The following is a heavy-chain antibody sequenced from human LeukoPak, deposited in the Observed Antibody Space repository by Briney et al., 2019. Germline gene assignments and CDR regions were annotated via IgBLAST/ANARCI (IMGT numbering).Heavy chain of an antibody. CDR2: ISGSGGST. Sequence: GGSLRLSCAASGFTFSSYSINWVRQAPGKGLEWVSAISGSGGSTYYADSVKGRFTISRDNSKNTLYLQMNSPRAEDTAVYYCAKDRGMVRGVIEFDYWGQGTLVTVSS. D-gene: IGHD3-10*01. V-gene: IGHV3-23*01. CDR1: GFTFSSYS. CDR3: AKDRGMVRGVIEFDY. J-gene: IGHJ4*02.